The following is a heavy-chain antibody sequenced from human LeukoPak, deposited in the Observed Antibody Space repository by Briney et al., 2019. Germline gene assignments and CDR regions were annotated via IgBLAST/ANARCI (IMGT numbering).Heavy chain of an antibody. CDR2: ISWNSGSI. CDR3: AKASSGWSAEYFQH. Sequence: GGSLRLSCAASGFTFNDYAMHWVRQAPGKGLECVSGISWNSGSIGYADSVKGRFTISRDNAKNSLYLQMNSLRAEDTALYYCAKASSGWSAEYFQHWGQGTLVTVSS. D-gene: IGHD6-19*01. V-gene: IGHV3-9*01. J-gene: IGHJ1*01. CDR1: GFTFNDYA.